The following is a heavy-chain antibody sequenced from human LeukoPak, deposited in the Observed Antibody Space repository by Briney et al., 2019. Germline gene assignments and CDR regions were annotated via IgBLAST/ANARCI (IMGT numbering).Heavy chain of an antibody. CDR1: GGSISSGDYY. D-gene: IGHD3-3*01. CDR3: AGANYDFWSGYYRGDY. J-gene: IGHJ4*02. Sequence: SETLSLTCTVSGGSISSGDYYWSWIRQPAGKGLEWIGRIYTSGSTNYNPSLKSRVAISVDTSKNQFSLKLSSVTAADTAVYYCAGANYDFWSGYYRGDYWGQGTLVTVSS. CDR2: IYTSGST. V-gene: IGHV4-61*02.